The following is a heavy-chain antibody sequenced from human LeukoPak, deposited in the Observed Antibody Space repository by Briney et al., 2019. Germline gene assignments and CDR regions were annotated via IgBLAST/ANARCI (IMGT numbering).Heavy chain of an antibody. Sequence: GGSLRLSCVGSGLALRNYHVTWVRQAPGKGLEWVADIHETGDSHYADSVKGQFTISRENAKNSVYLQMNSLRADDTAVYYCAATGRWGQGTLVAVSS. CDR3: AATGR. V-gene: IGHV3-69-1*02. CDR1: GLALRNYH. J-gene: IGHJ4*02. CDR2: IHETGDS.